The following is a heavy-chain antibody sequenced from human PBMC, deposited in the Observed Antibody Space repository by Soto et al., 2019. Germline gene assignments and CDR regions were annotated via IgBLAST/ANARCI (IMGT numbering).Heavy chain of an antibody. CDR1: GFTFSDYS. D-gene: IGHD3-10*01. Sequence: PGGSLRLSCAASGFTFSDYSINLVRQAPGKGLEWVSYISSSSINIYYADSVKGRFTISRDNAKNSLYLQVNSLRDEDTAVYYCARGSPGGYGMDVWGQGTTVTVSS. CDR3: ARGSPGGYGMDV. J-gene: IGHJ6*02. CDR2: ISSSSINI. V-gene: IGHV3-48*02.